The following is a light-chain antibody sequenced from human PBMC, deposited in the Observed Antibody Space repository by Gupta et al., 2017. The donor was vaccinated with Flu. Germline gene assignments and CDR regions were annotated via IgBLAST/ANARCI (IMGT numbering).Light chain of an antibody. CDR3: QQRSNWPT. Sequence: EIVLTQSPSTLSLSPGERATLSCRASQSVSSYVAWYQQKPGQAPRLLIYDASNRATGIPDSFSGSGSVTDFTLTIRSLEPEDFAVYYCQQRSNWPTFGGGTKVEIK. CDR2: DAS. V-gene: IGKV3-11*01. CDR1: QSVSSY. J-gene: IGKJ4*01.